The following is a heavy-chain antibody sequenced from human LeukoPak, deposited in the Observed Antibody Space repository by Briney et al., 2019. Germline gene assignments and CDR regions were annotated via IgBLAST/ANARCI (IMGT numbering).Heavy chain of an antibody. CDR3: ARGRSYGSGNYYNNYGLDV. D-gene: IGHD3-10*01. CDR1: GGSISSFY. V-gene: IGHV4-59*01. CDR2: IYYSGST. Sequence: SETLSLTCTVSGGSISSFYWNWIRQPPGKGLEFIGYIYYSGSTNYNPSLKSRVTISLDTSKNQFSLKLTSVTAADTAVYYCARGRSYGSGNYYNNYGLDVWGQGTTVTVSS. J-gene: IGHJ6*02.